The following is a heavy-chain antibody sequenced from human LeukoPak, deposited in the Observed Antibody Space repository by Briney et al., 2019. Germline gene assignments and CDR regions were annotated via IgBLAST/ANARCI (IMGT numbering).Heavy chain of an antibody. J-gene: IGHJ4*02. V-gene: IGHV1-69*05. CDR3: ARDLGGRFDY. CDR1: GGTFSSYA. D-gene: IGHD3-16*01. Sequence: GASVKVSCKASGGTFSSYAISWVRQAPGQGLELMGGIIPVFGTANYAQTLQGRVTITTDESTSTAYMELSSLRSEDTAVYYCARDLGGRFDYWGQGTLVTVSS. CDR2: IIPVFGTA.